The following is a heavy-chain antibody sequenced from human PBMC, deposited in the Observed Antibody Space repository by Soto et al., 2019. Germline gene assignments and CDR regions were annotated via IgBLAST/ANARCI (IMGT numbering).Heavy chain of an antibody. D-gene: IGHD6-6*01. CDR1: GYSYSTYW. V-gene: IGHV5-51*01. Sequence: PGESLKISCKGSGYSYSTYWIAWVRQKPGKGLEFMGIIYPGDSDTRYSPSFQGQVTISADKTITTAYLQWSSLKASGTAMYYCARPIDYASSSTGFDYWGQGTLVTVSS. CDR3: ARPIDYASSSTGFDY. CDR2: IYPGDSDT. J-gene: IGHJ4*02.